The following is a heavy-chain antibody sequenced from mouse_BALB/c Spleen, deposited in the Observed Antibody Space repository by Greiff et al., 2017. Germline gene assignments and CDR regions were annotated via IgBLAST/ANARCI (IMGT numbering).Heavy chain of an antibody. V-gene: IGHV6-6*02. CDR2: IRLKSNNYAT. Sequence: EVKLVESGGGLVQPGGSMKLSCVASGFTFSNYWMNWVRQSPEKGLEWVAEIRLKSNNYATHYAESVKGRFTISRDDSKSSVYLQMNNLRAEDTGIYYCTNGQLGPLFDYWGQGTTLTVSS. J-gene: IGHJ2*01. D-gene: IGHD3-1*01. CDR1: GFTFSNYW. CDR3: TNGQLGPLFDY.